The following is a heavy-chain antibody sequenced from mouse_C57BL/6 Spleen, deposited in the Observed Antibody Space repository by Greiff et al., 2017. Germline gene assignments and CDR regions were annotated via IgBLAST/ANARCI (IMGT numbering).Heavy chain of an antibody. V-gene: IGHV1-69*01. J-gene: IGHJ1*03. D-gene: IGHD1-1*01. CDR1: GYTFTSYW. Sequence: QVQLQQPGAELVMPGASVKLSCKASGYTFTSYWMHWVKQRPGQGLEWIGEIDPSDSYTTYNQKFKGKSTLTADKSSSTAYMQLSSLTSEDSAVYYCARELLRYFDVWGTGTTVTVSS. CDR3: ARELLRYFDV. CDR2: IDPSDSYT.